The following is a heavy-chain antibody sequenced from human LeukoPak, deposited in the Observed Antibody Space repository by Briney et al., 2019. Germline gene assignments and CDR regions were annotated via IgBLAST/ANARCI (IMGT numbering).Heavy chain of an antibody. V-gene: IGHV3-66*01. D-gene: IGHD2-15*01. Sequence: PGGSLRLSCAASGFTVSSNYMSWVRQAPGKGLEWVSVIYSGGSTYYADSVKGRFTISRDNSKDTLYLQMNSLRAEDTAVYYCARGQSSWDIVVVVAAVFDYWGQGTLVTVSS. CDR3: ARGQSSWDIVVVVAAVFDY. CDR1: GFTVSSNY. CDR2: IYSGGST. J-gene: IGHJ4*02.